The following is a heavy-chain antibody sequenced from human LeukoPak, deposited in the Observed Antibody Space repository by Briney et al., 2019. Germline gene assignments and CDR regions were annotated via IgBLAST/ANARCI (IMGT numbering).Heavy chain of an antibody. Sequence: GGSLRLSCAASGFTFSSYAMSWVRQAPGKGLEWVSVISNSAGSTFYADSVKGRFTISRDNSKNTLYLQMNSLRAEDTAVYYCAKRASGSGTSLYYFDYWGQGTRVTVSS. CDR2: ISNSAGST. CDR1: GFTFSSYA. D-gene: IGHD3-10*01. CDR3: AKRASGSGTSLYYFDY. J-gene: IGHJ4*02. V-gene: IGHV3-23*01.